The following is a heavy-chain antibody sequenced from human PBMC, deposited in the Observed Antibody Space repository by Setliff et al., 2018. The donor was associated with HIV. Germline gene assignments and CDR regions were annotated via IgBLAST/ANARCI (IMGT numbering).Heavy chain of an antibody. CDR1: RFDFNNYW. CDR3: RQGGN. J-gene: IGHJ4*02. V-gene: IGHV3-23*01. CDR2: ITGNGRST. Sequence: GGSLRLSCAASRFDFNNYWMCWVRQAPGRGLEWVSGITGNGRSTYYADSVRGRFTISRDNSKNTLFLQMNSLRVEDTAEYYCRQGGNWGQGTLVTVSS.